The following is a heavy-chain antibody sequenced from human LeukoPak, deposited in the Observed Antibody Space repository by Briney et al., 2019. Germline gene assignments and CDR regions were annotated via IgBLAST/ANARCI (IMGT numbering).Heavy chain of an antibody. CDR3: ARVGYGSGSYRFDP. Sequence: SETLSLTCTVSGGSISSYYWSWIRQPPGKGLEWTGYIYYSGSTNYNPSLKSRVTISVDTSKNQFSLKLSSVTAADTAVYYCARVGYGSGSYRFDPWGQGTLVTVSS. CDR1: GGSISSYY. J-gene: IGHJ5*02. CDR2: IYYSGST. D-gene: IGHD3-10*01. V-gene: IGHV4-59*01.